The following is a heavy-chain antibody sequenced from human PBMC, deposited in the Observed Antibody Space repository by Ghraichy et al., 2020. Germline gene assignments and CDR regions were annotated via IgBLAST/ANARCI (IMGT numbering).Heavy chain of an antibody. D-gene: IGHD2-15*01. J-gene: IGHJ4*02. V-gene: IGHV3-48*02. CDR1: GFTFSSYS. CDR2: ISSSSSTI. Sequence: GESLNISCAASGFTFSSYSMNWVRQAPGKGLEWVSYISSSSSTIYYADSVKGRFTISRDNAKNSLYLQMNSLRDEDTAVYYCARFCSGGSCYWGQGTLVTVSS. CDR3: ARFCSGGSCY.